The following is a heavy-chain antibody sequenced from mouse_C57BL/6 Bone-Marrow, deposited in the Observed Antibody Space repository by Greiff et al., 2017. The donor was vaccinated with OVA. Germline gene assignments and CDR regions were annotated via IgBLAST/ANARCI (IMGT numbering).Heavy chain of an antibody. J-gene: IGHJ1*03. CDR3: ARRNYVSRWYFDV. V-gene: IGHV1-26*01. CDR1: GYTFTDYY. CDR2: INPNNGGT. D-gene: IGHD1-1*01. Sequence: EVQLQQSGPELVKPGASVKISCKASGYTFTDYYMNWVKQSHGKSLEWIGDINPNNGGTSYNQKFKGKATLTVDKSSSTAYMELRSLTSEDSAVYYCARRNYVSRWYFDVWGTGTTVTVSS.